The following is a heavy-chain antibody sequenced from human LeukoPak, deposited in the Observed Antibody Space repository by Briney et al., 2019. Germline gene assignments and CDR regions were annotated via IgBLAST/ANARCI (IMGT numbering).Heavy chain of an antibody. Sequence: GGSLRLSCAAAGLTFSNAWMSWVRQAPGKGLEWVGRIKRKSDGGTTDYAAPVKGRFTISRDDSKNTLYLQMNSLKSENTAVYYCTTELDVRPNHYWGQGTLVTVS. CDR1: GLTFSNAW. V-gene: IGHV3-15*01. CDR2: IKRKSDGGTT. CDR3: TTELDVRPNHY. J-gene: IGHJ4*02. D-gene: IGHD1-14*01.